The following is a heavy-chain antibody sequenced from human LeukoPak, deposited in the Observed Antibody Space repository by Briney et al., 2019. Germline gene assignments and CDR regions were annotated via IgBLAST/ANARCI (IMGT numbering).Heavy chain of an antibody. J-gene: IGHJ4*02. V-gene: IGHV4-38-2*01. Sequence: SETLSLTCAASGYSISSGYYWGWIRQPPGRGLEWIGSIYNSGSTYYNPSLKSRVTISVDTSKNQFSLKLSSVTAADTAVYYCARQKLDYYDSSGYYASDFDYWGQGTLVTVSS. CDR3: ARQKLDYYDSSGYYASDFDY. CDR2: IYNSGST. CDR1: GYSISSGYY. D-gene: IGHD3-22*01.